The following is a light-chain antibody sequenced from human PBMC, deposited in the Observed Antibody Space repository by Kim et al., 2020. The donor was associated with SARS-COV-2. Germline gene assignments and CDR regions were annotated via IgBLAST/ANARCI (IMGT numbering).Light chain of an antibody. Sequence: QRVTTSCSGSNSNIGVNTVNWYQLFPGTAPKLLIYRNNQRPSGVPDRFSGSKSGTSASLALSGLLCEDEADYHCATWDDSLNAWVFGGGTQLTVL. CDR1: NSNIGVNT. CDR2: RNN. J-gene: IGLJ3*02. CDR3: ATWDDSLNAWV. V-gene: IGLV1-44*01.